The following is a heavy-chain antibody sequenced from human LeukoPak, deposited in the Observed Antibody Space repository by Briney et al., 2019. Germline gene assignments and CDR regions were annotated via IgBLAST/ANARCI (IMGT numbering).Heavy chain of an antibody. J-gene: IGHJ4*02. CDR2: ISSSSSYI. CDR3: AREPGRGYSYGEGHFGY. D-gene: IGHD5-18*01. Sequence: GGSLRLSCAASGFTFSSYSMNWVRQAPGKGLEWVSSISSSSSYIYYADSVKGRFTISRDNAKNSLYLQMNSLRAEDTAVYYCAREPGRGYSYGEGHFGYWGQGTLVTVSS. CDR1: GFTFSSYS. V-gene: IGHV3-21*01.